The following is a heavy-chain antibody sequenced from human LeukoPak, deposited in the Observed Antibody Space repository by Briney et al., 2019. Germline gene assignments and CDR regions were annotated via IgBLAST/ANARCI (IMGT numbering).Heavy chain of an antibody. V-gene: IGHV1-46*01. J-gene: IGHJ4*02. CDR1: GYTFTSYY. CDR3: AAGYFDWLLPDY. Sequence: GASVKVSCKASGYTFTSYYMHWVRQAPGQGLEWMGIINPSGGTTNYAQKFQERVTITGDMSTSTAYMELSSLRSEDTAVYYCAAGYFDWLLPDYWGQGTLVTVSS. CDR2: INPSGGTT. D-gene: IGHD3-9*01.